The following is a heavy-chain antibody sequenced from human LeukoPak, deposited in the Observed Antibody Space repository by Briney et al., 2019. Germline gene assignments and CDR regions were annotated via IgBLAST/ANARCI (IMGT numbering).Heavy chain of an antibody. CDR3: ARGRLAYNDHDY. J-gene: IGHJ4*02. CDR2: IFYSGTT. CDR1: GGSISSSNYY. V-gene: IGHV4-39*01. Sequence: SETLSLTCTVSGGSISSSNYYWDWNRQPPGKGLEWIGNIFYSGTTHYNPSLRGRVTISVGTSKNQFSLKLSSVTAADTAVYYCARGRLAYNDHDYWGQGTLVTVSS. D-gene: IGHD5-24*01.